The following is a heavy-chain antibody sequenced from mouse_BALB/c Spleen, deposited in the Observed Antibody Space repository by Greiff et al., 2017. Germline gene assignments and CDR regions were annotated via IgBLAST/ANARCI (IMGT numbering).Heavy chain of an antibody. Sequence: EVKVVESGGGLVKPGGSLKLSCAASGFTFSSYAMSWVRQSPEKRLEWVAEISSGGSYTYYPDTVTGRFTISRDNAKNTLYLEMSSLRSEDTAMYYCARLWLRPLFDYWGQGTTLTVSS. CDR3: ARLWLRPLFDY. CDR2: ISSGGSYT. CDR1: GFTFSSYA. D-gene: IGHD2-2*01. J-gene: IGHJ2*01. V-gene: IGHV5-9-4*01.